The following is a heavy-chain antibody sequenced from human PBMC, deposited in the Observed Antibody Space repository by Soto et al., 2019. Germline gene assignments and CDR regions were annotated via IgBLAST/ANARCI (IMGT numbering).Heavy chain of an antibody. CDR1: GFTFSSYA. CDR2: ISYDGSNK. V-gene: IGHV3-30-3*01. J-gene: IGHJ5*02. CDR3: ARAEPYYYDSSGRLGFDP. Sequence: VGSLRLSCAASGFTFSSYAMHWVRQAPGKGLEWVAVISYDGSNKYYADSVKGRFTISRDNSKNTLYLQMNSLRAEDTAVYYCARAEPYYYDSSGRLGFDPWGQRTLVTVSS. D-gene: IGHD3-22*01.